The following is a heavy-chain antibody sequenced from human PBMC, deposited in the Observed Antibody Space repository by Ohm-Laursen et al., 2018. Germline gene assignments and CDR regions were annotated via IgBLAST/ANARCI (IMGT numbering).Heavy chain of an antibody. J-gene: IGHJ4*02. D-gene: IGHD6-19*01. V-gene: IGHV4-59*03. CDR3: ARHASVTGLDY. Sequence: GTLSLTWTVSGCSISNYYWSWIRQPPGKGLEWIGYIYYSGSTNYNPSLKSRLLISVDRSKNQFSLKLSSVIAADTAMYYCARHASVTGLDYWGQGTLVTVSS. CDR1: GCSISNYY. CDR2: IYYSGST.